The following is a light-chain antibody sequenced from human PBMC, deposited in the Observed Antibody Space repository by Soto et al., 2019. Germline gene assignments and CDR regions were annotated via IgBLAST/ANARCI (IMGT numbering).Light chain of an antibody. CDR1: SSDVGSYNL. CDR3: YSYAGSSNAGV. V-gene: IGLV2-23*02. CDR2: EVS. Sequence: QSVLTQPASVSGSPGQSITISCTGSSSDVGSYNLVSWYQQHPGKAPKLMIYEVSKGPSGVSNRFSGSKSANTASLTISGLQAEDEADYYCYSYAGSSNAGVFGTGNKVTVL. J-gene: IGLJ1*01.